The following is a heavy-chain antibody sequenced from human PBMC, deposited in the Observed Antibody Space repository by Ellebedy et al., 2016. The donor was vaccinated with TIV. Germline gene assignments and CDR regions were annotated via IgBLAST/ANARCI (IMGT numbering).Heavy chain of an antibody. V-gene: IGHV3-7*01. D-gene: IGHD4-17*01. CDR3: SRHTDYALDY. CDR1: GFTFSSYW. CDR2: IKEDGSAK. J-gene: IGHJ4*02. Sequence: GGSLRLSCAASGFTFSSYWMHWVRQAPGKGLEWVANIKEDGSAKYYVGSVKGRSTISRDNAKNSLYLQMNSLRAEDTAVYYCSRHTDYALDYWGQGALVTVSS.